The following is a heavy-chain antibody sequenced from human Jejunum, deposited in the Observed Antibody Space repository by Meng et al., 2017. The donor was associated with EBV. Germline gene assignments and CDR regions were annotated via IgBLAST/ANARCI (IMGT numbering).Heavy chain of an antibody. CDR2: INPNSGGT. D-gene: IGHD3-22*01. CDR3: ARDYSDSSRQGY. V-gene: IGHV1-2*06. CDR1: GYTVTGYF. Sequence: QVHLVQSWAEVQQPAASVRASCKASGYTVTGYFIHWVRQAPGQGLEWMGRINPNSGGTSYTQKFQGRVTMTRDTSITTAYMELSRLGSDDTAVYYCARDYSDSSRQGYWGQGTLVTVPS. J-gene: IGHJ4*02.